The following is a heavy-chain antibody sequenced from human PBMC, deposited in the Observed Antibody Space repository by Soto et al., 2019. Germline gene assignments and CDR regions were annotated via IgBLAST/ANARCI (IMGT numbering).Heavy chain of an antibody. CDR1: GFTFSSYA. Sequence: VQLLESGGGLVQPGGSLRLSCAASGFTFSSYAMSWVRQAPGKGLEWVSAISGSGGSTYYADSVKGRFTISRDNSKNTLYLQMNSLSAEDTAVYYCAKSLDLEWLLWGYYMDVWGTGTPVTLS. V-gene: IGHV3-23*01. CDR2: ISGSGGST. J-gene: IGHJ6*03. CDR3: AKSLDLEWLLWGYYMDV. D-gene: IGHD3-3*01.